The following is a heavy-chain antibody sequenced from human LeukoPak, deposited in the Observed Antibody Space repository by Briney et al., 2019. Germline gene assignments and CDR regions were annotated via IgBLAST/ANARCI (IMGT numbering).Heavy chain of an antibody. CDR3: ARDLYCSSTSCSEYFQH. Sequence: SVKVSCKASGGTFSSYAISWVRQAPGQGLEWMGGIIPIFGTANYAQKFQGRVTITADESTSTAYMELSSLRSEDTAVYYCARDLYCSSTSCSEYFQHWGQGTLVAVSS. CDR2: IIPIFGTA. J-gene: IGHJ1*01. V-gene: IGHV1-69*13. D-gene: IGHD2-2*01. CDR1: GGTFSSYA.